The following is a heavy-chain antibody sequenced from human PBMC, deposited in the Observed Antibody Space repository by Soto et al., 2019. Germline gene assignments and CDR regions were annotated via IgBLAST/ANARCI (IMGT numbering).Heavy chain of an antibody. CDR2: ISAYNGNT. V-gene: IGHV1-18*01. Sequence: ASVKVSCKASGYTFTSYGISWVRQAPGQGLEWMGWISAYNGNTNYAQKLQGRVTMTTDTSTSTAYMELRSLRSEDTAVYYCAREDYGGNSVYFDYWGQGTLVTVSS. CDR3: AREDYGGNSVYFDY. D-gene: IGHD4-17*01. CDR1: GYTFTSYG. J-gene: IGHJ4*02.